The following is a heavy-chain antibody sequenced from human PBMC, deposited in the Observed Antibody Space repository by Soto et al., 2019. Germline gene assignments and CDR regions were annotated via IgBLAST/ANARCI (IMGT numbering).Heavy chain of an antibody. Sequence: GESLKISCKGSGFSFVSYWIGWVRQVPGKGLEWMGAIYPADSDTRYSPSFQGQVTISADKTISTAYLQWSSLKGTDTAMYYCARKTGGNFIDYWGQGTLVTVSS. CDR3: ARKTGGNFIDY. J-gene: IGHJ4*02. V-gene: IGHV5-51*01. CDR1: GFSFVSYW. CDR2: IYPADSDT. D-gene: IGHD7-27*01.